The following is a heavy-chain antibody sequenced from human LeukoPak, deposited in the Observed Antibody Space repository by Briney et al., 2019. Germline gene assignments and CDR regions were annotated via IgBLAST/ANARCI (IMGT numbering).Heavy chain of an antibody. CDR1: GGSISSYY. J-gene: IGHJ5*02. CDR2: IYYSGST. V-gene: IGHV4-59*01. Sequence: SETLSLTCTVSGGSISSYYWSWIRQPPGKGLEWIGYIYYSGSTNYNPSLKSRVTISVDTSKNQFSLKLSSVTAADTAVYYCARERSITAGTQNWFDPWGQGTLVTVSS. D-gene: IGHD3-16*01. CDR3: ARERSITAGTQNWFDP.